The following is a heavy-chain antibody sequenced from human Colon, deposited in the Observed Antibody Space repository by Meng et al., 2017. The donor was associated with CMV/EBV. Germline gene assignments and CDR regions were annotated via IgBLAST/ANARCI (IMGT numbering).Heavy chain of an antibody. D-gene: IGHD6-13*01. CDR3: VRGSSSF. CDR1: GITMSNSW. V-gene: IGHV3-7*04. J-gene: IGHJ4*02. CDR2: IKGDGSEI. Sequence: GDLVEAGGGLVQPGGSPRLSRVVSGITMSNSWMSWVRQAPAKGLEWVANIKGDGSEIQYVDSVKGRFTVSRDNTKNSLYLQMNILKTEDTAVYYCVRGSSSFWGQGTLVTVSS.